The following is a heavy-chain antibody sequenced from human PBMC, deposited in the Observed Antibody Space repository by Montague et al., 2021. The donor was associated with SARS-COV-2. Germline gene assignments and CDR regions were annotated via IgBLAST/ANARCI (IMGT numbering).Heavy chain of an antibody. CDR2: ITHSGST. J-gene: IGHJ5*02. CDR3: ARGADYDFWSGFLRYKWLGP. Sequence: SETLSLTCAVYTDSFSGYYWSWIRQSPEKGLEWIGEITHSGSTNHNPSLQSRVTISVDKSKKQVSLKLRSLTAADTAVYYCARGADYDFWSGFLRYKWLGPWGQGTPVIVSS. CDR1: TDSFSGYY. D-gene: IGHD3-3*01. V-gene: IGHV4-34*01.